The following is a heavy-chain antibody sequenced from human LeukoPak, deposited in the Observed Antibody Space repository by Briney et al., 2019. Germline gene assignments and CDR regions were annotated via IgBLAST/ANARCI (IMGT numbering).Heavy chain of an antibody. V-gene: IGHV3-30*04. CDR1: GFDFSSYA. J-gene: IGHJ4*01. CDR3: ARGVGETLSGWTLDY. D-gene: IGHD6-19*01. CDR2: IIYDGSNK. Sequence: PGGSLRLSCAASGFDFSSYAMHWVRQAPGKGLEWMAVIIYDGSNKNYADSVKGRFTISRDNFRNTRYMKMNSLRVEDTAVYYCARGVGETLSGWTLDYWGHGTLVAVSS.